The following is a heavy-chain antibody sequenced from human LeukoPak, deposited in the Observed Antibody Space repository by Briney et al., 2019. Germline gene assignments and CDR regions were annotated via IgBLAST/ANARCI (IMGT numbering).Heavy chain of an antibody. J-gene: IGHJ4*02. CDR3: ASQSRYCNGGSCYSFDY. Sequence: GGSLRLSCAASGFTFISYSMNWVRQAPGKGLEWVSSISSSSSYIYYADSVKGRFTISRDNAKNSLYLQMSSLRAEDTAIYYCASQSRYCNGGSCYSFDYWGQGTLVMVSS. CDR1: GFTFISYS. CDR2: ISSSSSYI. V-gene: IGHV3-21*01. D-gene: IGHD2-15*01.